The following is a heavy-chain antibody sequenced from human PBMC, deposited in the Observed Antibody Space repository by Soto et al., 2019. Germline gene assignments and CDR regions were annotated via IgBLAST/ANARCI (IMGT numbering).Heavy chain of an antibody. CDR1: GFTFISYA. Sequence: GGSLRLSCAASGFTFISYAMHWVRQAPGKGLEWVAVISYDGSNKYYADSVKGRFTISRDNSKNTLYLQMNSLRAEDTAVYYCARGGGSYSNYYYGMDVWGQGTTVTVSS. J-gene: IGHJ6*02. V-gene: IGHV3-30-3*01. CDR3: ARGGGSYSNYYYGMDV. D-gene: IGHD1-26*01. CDR2: ISYDGSNK.